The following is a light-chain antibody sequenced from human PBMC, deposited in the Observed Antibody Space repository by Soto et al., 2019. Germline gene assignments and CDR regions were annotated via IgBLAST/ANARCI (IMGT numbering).Light chain of an antibody. CDR1: QSISSW. V-gene: IGKV1-5*03. CDR2: KAS. Sequence: DIQMTQSPSTLSASVGDRVTITCRASQSISSWLAWYQQKPGKAPKGLIYKASTLESGAPSRFSGSGSGTEFTLTISSLQPDDFATYYCQRYYSYPWTFGQGTKVDIK. J-gene: IGKJ1*01. CDR3: QRYYSYPWT.